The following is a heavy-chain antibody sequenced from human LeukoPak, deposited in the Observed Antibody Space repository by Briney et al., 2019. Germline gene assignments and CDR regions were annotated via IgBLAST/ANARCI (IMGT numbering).Heavy chain of an antibody. CDR2: ISGSGANT. D-gene: IGHD1-1*01. CDR1: GFTFNSHA. J-gene: IGHJ3*02. V-gene: IGHV3-23*01. CDR3: AKDWNDVGSDAFHI. Sequence: GGSLRLSCAASGFTFNSHAMSWVRQPPGTGLEWVSAISGSGANTYYADSVKGPFSISRDNSKNTLYLQMNSLRAEDTAIYFCAKDWNDVGSDAFHIWGQGTMVTVSS.